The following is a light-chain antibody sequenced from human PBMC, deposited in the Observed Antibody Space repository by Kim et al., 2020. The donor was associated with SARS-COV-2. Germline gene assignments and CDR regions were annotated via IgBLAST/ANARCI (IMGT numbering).Light chain of an antibody. J-gene: IGKJ1*01. CDR2: DAS. CDR1: QSINMW. CDR3: QQYHDYPRT. V-gene: IGKV1-5*01. Sequence: ASVGDRVTITCRASQSINMWLAWYQQKSGTAPKLLISDASSLVSGVPSRFSGSGFGTEFTLTISSLQPDDFATYYCQQYHDYPRTFGQGTKVDIK.